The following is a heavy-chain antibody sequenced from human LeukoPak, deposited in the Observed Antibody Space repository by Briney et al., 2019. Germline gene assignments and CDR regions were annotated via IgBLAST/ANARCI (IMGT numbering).Heavy chain of an antibody. D-gene: IGHD6-19*01. CDR3: ARAFSSGWSSGAFDI. CDR1: GYTFTGYY. Sequence: ASVKVSCKASGYTFTGYYMHWVRQAPGQGLEWMGWINPNSGGTNYAQKFQGWVTMTRDTSISTAYMELSRLRSDDTAVYYCARAFSSGWSSGAFDIWGQGTIVTVSS. V-gene: IGHV1-2*04. J-gene: IGHJ3*02. CDR2: INPNSGGT.